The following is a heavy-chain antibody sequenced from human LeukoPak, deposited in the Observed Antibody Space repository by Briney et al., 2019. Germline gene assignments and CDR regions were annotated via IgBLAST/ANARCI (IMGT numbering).Heavy chain of an antibody. CDR3: ARDRHSSSHAFDI. CDR1: GYTFTVYY. J-gene: IGHJ3*02. CDR2: INPNSGGT. D-gene: IGHD6-13*01. Sequence: ASEKVSFKASGYTFTVYYMHWVRQAPGQGGEWMGWINPNSGGTNYAQKFQGRVTMTRDTSISTAYMELSRLRSDDTAVYYCARDRHSSSHAFDIWGQGTMVTVSS. V-gene: IGHV1-2*02.